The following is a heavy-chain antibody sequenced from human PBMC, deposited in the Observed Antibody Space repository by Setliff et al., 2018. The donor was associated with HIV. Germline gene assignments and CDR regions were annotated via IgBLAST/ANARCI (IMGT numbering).Heavy chain of an antibody. Sequence: GGSLRLSCAASGFTFSSYGMHWVRQAPGKGLEWVAYIRYDGSDEDYADSVKGRFSISRDNSKYTLSLQMNRLRPEDSAVYYCANYGDYWGQGTLVTVSS. D-gene: IGHD3-16*01. CDR3: ANYGDY. CDR1: GFTFSSYG. CDR2: IRYDGSDE. J-gene: IGHJ4*02. V-gene: IGHV3-30*02.